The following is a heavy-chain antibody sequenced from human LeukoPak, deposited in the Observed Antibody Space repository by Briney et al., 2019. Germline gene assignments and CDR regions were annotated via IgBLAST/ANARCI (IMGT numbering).Heavy chain of an antibody. CDR3: ARDSGTRYPAGATEYDMDV. D-gene: IGHD1-26*01. J-gene: IGHJ6*03. CDR1: GGTFSSYA. CDR2: IIPIFGTA. V-gene: IGHV1-69*05. Sequence: SVKVSCKASGGTFSSYAISWVRQAPGQGLEWMGGIIPIFGTANYAQKFQGRVTITTDESTSTAYMELSSLRSEDTAVYYCARDSGTRYPAGATEYDMDVWGKGTTVTVSS.